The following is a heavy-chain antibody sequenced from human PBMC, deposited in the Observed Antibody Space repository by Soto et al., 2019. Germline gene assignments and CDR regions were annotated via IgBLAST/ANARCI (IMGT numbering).Heavy chain of an antibody. CDR3: ARNSGYDYYDSTGIEN. CDR1: GFSFSSYA. J-gene: IGHJ4*02. V-gene: IGHV3-23*01. D-gene: IGHD3-22*01. Sequence: PGGSLRLSCAASGFSFSSYAMTWARRAPGKGLEWVSAIGGSGITYYADSVKGRITISRDNSRNTVYLQMNSLRAEDTAVYYCARNSGYDYYDSTGIENWGQGTRVTVSS. CDR2: IGGSGIT.